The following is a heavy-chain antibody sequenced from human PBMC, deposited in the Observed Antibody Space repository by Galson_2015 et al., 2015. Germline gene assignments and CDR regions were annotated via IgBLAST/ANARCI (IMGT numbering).Heavy chain of an antibody. D-gene: IGHD3-3*01. Sequence: ALRLSCEASGFTFRDYRMNWVRQAPGKGLEWISYISNGGSAIYYADSVKGRFTISRDNAKNSPYLQMNSLRDEDTAVYYCARDGPGVLRFLVVWGKGTTVTVSS. V-gene: IGHV3-48*02. CDR3: ARDGPGVLRFLVV. CDR1: GFTFRDYR. J-gene: IGHJ6*04. CDR2: ISNGGSAI.